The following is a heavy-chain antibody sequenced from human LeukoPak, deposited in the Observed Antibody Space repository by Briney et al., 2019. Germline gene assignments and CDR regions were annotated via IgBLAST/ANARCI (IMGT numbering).Heavy chain of an antibody. CDR3: ARDRRYSSSGGANL. V-gene: IGHV3-30-3*01. J-gene: IGHJ4*02. D-gene: IGHD6-6*01. Sequence: PGGSLRLSCAASGFTFTSYAMHWVRQAPGKGLEWVAVISYDGSNKYYADSVKGRFTISRDNSKNTLYLQMNSLRAEDTAVYYCARDRRYSSSGGANLWGQGTLVTVSS. CDR1: GFTFTSYA. CDR2: ISYDGSNK.